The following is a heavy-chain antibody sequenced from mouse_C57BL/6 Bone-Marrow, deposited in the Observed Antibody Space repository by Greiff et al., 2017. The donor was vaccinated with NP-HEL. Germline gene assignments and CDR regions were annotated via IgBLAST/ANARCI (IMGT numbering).Heavy chain of an antibody. CDR1: GYAFSSSW. V-gene: IGHV1-82*01. D-gene: IGHD1-1*01. CDR3: AREVYYGTDFDY. J-gene: IGHJ2*01. CDR2: IYPGDRDT. Sequence: VQLQQSGPELVKPGASVKISCKASGYAFSSSWMNWVKQRPGKGLEWIGRIYPGDRDTNYNGKFKGKATLTADRSSSTAYMQLSSLTSEDSAVYFCAREVYYGTDFDYWGQGTTLTVSS.